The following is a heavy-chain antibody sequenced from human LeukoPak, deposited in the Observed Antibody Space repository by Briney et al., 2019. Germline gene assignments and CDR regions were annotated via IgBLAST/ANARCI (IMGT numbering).Heavy chain of an antibody. CDR2: TNPNSGNT. V-gene: IGHV1-8*01. D-gene: IGHD3-10*01. Sequence: ASVKVSCKTSGDTFTSYDMNWVRQATGQGLEWMGWTNPNSGNTVYAQKFRGRVTMTGDTSTSTAYMELSSLRSEDTAVYYCARGGTLVQGVTILYGMDVWGQGTTVTVS. CDR1: GDTFTSYD. CDR3: ARGGTLVQGVTILYGMDV. J-gene: IGHJ6*02.